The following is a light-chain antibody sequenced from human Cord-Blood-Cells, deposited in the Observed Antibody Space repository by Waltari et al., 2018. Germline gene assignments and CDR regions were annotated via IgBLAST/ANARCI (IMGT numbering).Light chain of an antibody. J-gene: IGLJ3*02. CDR2: EGS. V-gene: IGLV2-23*01. CDR3: CSYAGSSTWV. CDR1: SSDVGSYNL. Sequence: QSALTQPASVSGSPGQSITISCTGTSSDVGSYNLVSWYQQHPGKAPKPMIYEGSKRPSGVSNRFSGSKSGHQASLTISGLQAEDEADYYCCSYAGSSTWVFGGGTKLTVL.